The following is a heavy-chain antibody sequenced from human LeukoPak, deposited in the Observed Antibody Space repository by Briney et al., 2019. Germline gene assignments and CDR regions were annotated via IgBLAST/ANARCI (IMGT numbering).Heavy chain of an antibody. V-gene: IGHV4-34*01. Sequence: SKTLSLTCAVYGGSFSAYYWSWIRHPPGKGREWIWEINHSGGTNYNTSLKRRVTIPVATSKTQFSLKLSSVTAASAAVYYCARGYSYGYWHPSFGYWGQGTLVTASS. J-gene: IGHJ4*02. CDR2: INHSGGT. CDR1: GGSFSAYY. CDR3: ARGYSYGYWHPSFGY. D-gene: IGHD5-18*01.